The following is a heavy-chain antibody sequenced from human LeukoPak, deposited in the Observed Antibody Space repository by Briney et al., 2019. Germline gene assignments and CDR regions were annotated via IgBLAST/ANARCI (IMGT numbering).Heavy chain of an antibody. D-gene: IGHD1-1*01. CDR2: ISSSADST. CDR1: GFKFSNYW. CDR3: AKVWRGNYYDY. J-gene: IGHJ4*02. V-gene: IGHV3-23*01. Sequence: GGSERLFCAASGFKFSNYWIHWVRQSPGKGLVWVSAISSSADSTYYADSVKGRFTISRDNSKNTLYLQMNSLRAEDTAVYYCAKVWRGNYYDYWGQGTLVTVSS.